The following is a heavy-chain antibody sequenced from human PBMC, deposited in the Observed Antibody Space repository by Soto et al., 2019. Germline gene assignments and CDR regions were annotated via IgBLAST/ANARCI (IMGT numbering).Heavy chain of an antibody. J-gene: IGHJ4*02. D-gene: IGHD3-22*01. CDR3: AKWHSSGYGYFDY. CDR2: IYYSGST. V-gene: IGHV4-39*01. Sequence: PSESLSLTCTVSGGSVSSSSYYWGWIRQPPGKGLEWIGSIYYSGSTYYNPSLKSRVTISVDTSKNQFSLRAEDTSVYYCAKWHSSGYGYFDYWGQGTLVSVSS. CDR1: GGSVSSSSYY.